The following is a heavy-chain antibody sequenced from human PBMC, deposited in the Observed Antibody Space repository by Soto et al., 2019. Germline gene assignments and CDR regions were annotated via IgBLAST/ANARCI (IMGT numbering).Heavy chain of an antibody. Sequence: QVQLVESGGGVVQPGRSLRLSCAASGFTFSSYGMHWVRQAPGKGLEWVAVIWYDGSNKYYADSVKGRFTISRDNSKNTLYLQMNSLRAEDTAVYYCARSLSCRRYSYGCGYYGMDVWGQGTTVTVSS. CDR2: IWYDGSNK. D-gene: IGHD5-18*01. J-gene: IGHJ6*02. V-gene: IGHV3-33*01. CDR3: ARSLSCRRYSYGCGYYGMDV. CDR1: GFTFSSYG.